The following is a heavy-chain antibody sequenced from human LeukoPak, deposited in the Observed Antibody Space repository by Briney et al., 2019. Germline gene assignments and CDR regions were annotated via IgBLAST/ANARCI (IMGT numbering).Heavy chain of an antibody. CDR2: IYTSGST. D-gene: IGHD3-3*01. CDR3: ARQTDYDFWSGYYNWYFDL. J-gene: IGHJ2*01. CDR1: GGSISSGSYY. V-gene: IGHV4-61*02. Sequence: SQTLSLTCTVSGGSISSGSYYWSWIRQPAGKGLEWIGRIYTSGSTNYNPSLKSRVTISVDTSKNQFSLKLSSVTAADTAVYYCARQTDYDFWSGYYNWYFDLWGRGTLVTVSS.